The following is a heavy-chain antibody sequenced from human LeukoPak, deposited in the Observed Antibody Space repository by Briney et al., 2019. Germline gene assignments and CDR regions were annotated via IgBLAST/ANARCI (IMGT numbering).Heavy chain of an antibody. D-gene: IGHD4-11*01. CDR3: ASGSDYSLDY. Sequence: SETLSLTCTVSGGTISSSSYYWGWIRQPPGKGPEWIGSIYHSGRTYYNPSLKSRVTIPVDTSKNQFSLKLSSVTAADTAVYYCASGSDYSLDYWGQGTLVTVSS. J-gene: IGHJ4*02. V-gene: IGHV4-39*07. CDR1: GGTISSSSYY. CDR2: IYHSGRT.